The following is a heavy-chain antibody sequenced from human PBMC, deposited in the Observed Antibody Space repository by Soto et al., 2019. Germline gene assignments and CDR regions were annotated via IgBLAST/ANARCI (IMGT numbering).Heavy chain of an antibody. CDR2: INHSGST. V-gene: IGHV4-34*01. CDR1: GGYFCGYY. J-gene: IGHJ6*02. CDR3: SRNRHVSHYYYYGRDV. Sequence: SETLSLTCAVYGGYFCGYYWSWIRQPPGKGLEWIGEINHSGSTNYSPSLKSRVTISVDTSKNQFSLKLGSVTAADTAVYYCSRNRHVSHYYYYGRDVWGQGTTVTVSS.